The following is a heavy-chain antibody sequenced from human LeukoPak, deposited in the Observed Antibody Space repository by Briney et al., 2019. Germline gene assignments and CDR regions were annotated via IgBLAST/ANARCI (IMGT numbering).Heavy chain of an antibody. V-gene: IGHV3-21*06. CDR3: ARVGCRGGSCSSRGDYYYGMDV. CDR1: GFTFSSHW. CDR2: NSSTGNFV. Sequence: GGSLRLSCAASGFTFSSHWMYWVRQAPGKGLEWVSSNSSTGNFVHYADSVKGRFTISGDNAKNSLYLQMDSLRGEDTAVYFCARVGCRGGSCSSRGDYYYGMDVWGKGTTVTVSS. D-gene: IGHD2-15*01. J-gene: IGHJ6*04.